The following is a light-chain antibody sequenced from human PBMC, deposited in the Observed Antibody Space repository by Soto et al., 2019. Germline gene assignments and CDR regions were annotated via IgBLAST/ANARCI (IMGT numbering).Light chain of an antibody. CDR2: LEGSGSY. CDR3: ETWDSNTHV. J-gene: IGLJ1*01. CDR1: SGHSSYI. V-gene: IGLV4-60*03. Sequence: VLTQSSSASASLGSSVKLTCTLSSGHSSYIIAWHQQQPGKAPRYLMKLEGSGSYNKGSGVPDRFSGSSSGADRYLTISNLQSEDEADYYCETWDSNTHVFGTGTKVTVL.